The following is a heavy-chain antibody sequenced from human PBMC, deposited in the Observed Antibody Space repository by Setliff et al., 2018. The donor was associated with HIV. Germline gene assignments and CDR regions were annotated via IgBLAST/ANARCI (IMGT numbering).Heavy chain of an antibody. V-gene: IGHV1-2*02. J-gene: IGHJ6*03. CDR3: ARGGHYSGSYLPRDYYMDV. Sequence: ASVKVSCKASGYTLAGYFMHWVRQAPGQGLEWMGWINPNSGGTNYAQKFQGRVTMTRDTFTSTVYMDLSSLRSEDTAVYYCARGGHYSGSYLPRDYYMDVWGKGTTVTVSS. CDR1: GYTLAGYF. CDR2: INPNSGGT. D-gene: IGHD1-26*01.